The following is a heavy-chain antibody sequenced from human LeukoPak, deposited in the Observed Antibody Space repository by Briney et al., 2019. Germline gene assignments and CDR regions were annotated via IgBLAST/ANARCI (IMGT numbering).Heavy chain of an antibody. V-gene: IGHV1-3*01. J-gene: IGHJ5*02. CDR2: TNAGNGNT. Sequence: ASVKVSCKASGYTFTSYAMHWVRQAPGQRLEWMGWTNAGNGNTKYSQKFQGRVTITRDTSASTAYMELSSLRSEDTAVYYCAGTTYNWFDPWGQGTLVTVSS. CDR1: GYTFTSYA. D-gene: IGHD1-1*01. CDR3: AGTTYNWFDP.